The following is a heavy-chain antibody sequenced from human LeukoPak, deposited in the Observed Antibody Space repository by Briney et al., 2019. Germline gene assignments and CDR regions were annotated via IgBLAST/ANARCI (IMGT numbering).Heavy chain of an antibody. V-gene: IGHV3-30*02. CDR3: AKGRIVGSPMGAFDI. D-gene: IGHD1-26*01. Sequence: GGSLRLSCAASGFTFSSYGMYWVRQAPGKGLEWVAFIRYDGSNKYYADSVKGRFTISRDNSKNTLYLQMNSLRAEDTAVYYCAKGRIVGSPMGAFDIWGQGTMVTVSS. CDR2: IRYDGSNK. J-gene: IGHJ3*02. CDR1: GFTFSSYG.